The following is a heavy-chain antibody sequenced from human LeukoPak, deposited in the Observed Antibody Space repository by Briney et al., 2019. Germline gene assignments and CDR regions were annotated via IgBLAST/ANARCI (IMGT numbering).Heavy chain of an antibody. Sequence: GGSLRLSCAVSGFTFSNYWMYWVRQAPGKGLVWVSRINTDGSSTTYADSVKGRFTISRDNAKNTVHLQMNSLRAEDTAVYYCAGGLVGLYYYYYYMDVWGKGTTVTVSS. CDR1: GFTFSNYW. V-gene: IGHV3-74*01. CDR2: INTDGSST. CDR3: AGGLVGLYYYYYYMDV. J-gene: IGHJ6*03. D-gene: IGHD2-21*01.